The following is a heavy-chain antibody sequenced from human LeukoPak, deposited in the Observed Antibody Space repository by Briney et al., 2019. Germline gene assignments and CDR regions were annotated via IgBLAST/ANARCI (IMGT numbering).Heavy chain of an antibody. CDR3: ARASSSWSQIDY. J-gene: IGHJ4*02. Sequence: GGSLRLSCAASGFTFSNYAMSWLRQAPGKGLEWVSAISGSGGSTYYADSVKGRFTISRDNSRNTLYLQMNSLRAEDTAVFYCARASSSWSQIDYWGQGTLVTVSS. CDR2: ISGSGGST. CDR1: GFTFSNYA. V-gene: IGHV3-23*01. D-gene: IGHD6-13*01.